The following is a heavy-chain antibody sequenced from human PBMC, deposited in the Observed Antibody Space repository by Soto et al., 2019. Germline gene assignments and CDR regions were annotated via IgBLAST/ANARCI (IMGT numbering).Heavy chain of an antibody. V-gene: IGHV4-34*01. CDR3: ARVDIVATIFNAYYYYMDV. D-gene: IGHD5-12*01. CDR1: GGSFSGYY. J-gene: IGHJ6*03. CDR2: INHSGST. Sequence: SETLSLTCAVYGGSFSGYYWSWISQPPGKGLEWIGEINHSGSTNYNPSLKSRVTISVDTSKNQFSLKLGSVTAADTAVYYCARVDIVATIFNAYYYYMDVWGKGTTVTVSS.